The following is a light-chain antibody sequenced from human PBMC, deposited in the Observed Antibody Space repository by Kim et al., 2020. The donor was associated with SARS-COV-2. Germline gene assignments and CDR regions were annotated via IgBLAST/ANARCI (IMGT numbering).Light chain of an antibody. CDR3: GSYGGRKNVV. V-gene: IGLV2-8*01. CDR2: EVT. CDR1: SSDVGGYNY. J-gene: IGLJ3*02. Sequence: GQSVTLSCTGTSSDVGGYNYVSWYQQHPGKAPRLMIYEVTKRPSGVPDRFSGSKSGNTASLTVFGLQAEDEADYYCGSYGGRKNVVFGGGTQLTVL.